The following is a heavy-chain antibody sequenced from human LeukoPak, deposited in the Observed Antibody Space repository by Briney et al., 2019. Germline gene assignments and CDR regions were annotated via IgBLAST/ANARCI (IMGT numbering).Heavy chain of an antibody. CDR1: GGSISSSSYY. CDR3: ATERIGYCSSTSCYRAFDI. J-gene: IGHJ3*02. Sequence: SETLSLTCTVSGGSISSSSYYWGWIRQPPGKGLEWIGSIYYSGSTYYNPSLKSRVTISVDRSKNQFSLKLSSVTAADTAVYYCATERIGYCSSTSCYRAFDIWGQGTMVTVSS. D-gene: IGHD2-2*01. CDR2: IYYSGST. V-gene: IGHV4-39*07.